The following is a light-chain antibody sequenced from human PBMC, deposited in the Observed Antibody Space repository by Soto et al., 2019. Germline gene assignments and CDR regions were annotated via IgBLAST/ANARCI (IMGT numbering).Light chain of an antibody. J-gene: IGKJ1*01. Sequence: EIVLTQSPGTLSLSPGERATLSGRASQSGSSSYLAWYQQKPGQAPRLLIYGASSRATGIPDRFSGSGSGTDFTLTISRLEPEDFAVYYCQQYGSSPGTFGQGTKVEIK. CDR2: GAS. CDR1: QSGSSSY. CDR3: QQYGSSPGT. V-gene: IGKV3-20*01.